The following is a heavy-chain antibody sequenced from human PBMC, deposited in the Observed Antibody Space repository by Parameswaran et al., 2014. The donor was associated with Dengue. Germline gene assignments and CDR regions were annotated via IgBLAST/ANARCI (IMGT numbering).Heavy chain of an antibody. CDR3: AREDYYYGMDV. Sequence: WIRQPPGKGLEWVAVISYDGSNKYYADSVKGRFTISRDNSKNTLYLQMNSLRAEDTAVYYCAREDYYYGMDVWAKDHGHRLL. CDR2: ISYDGSNK. J-gene: IGHJ6*04. V-gene: IGHV3-30-3*01.